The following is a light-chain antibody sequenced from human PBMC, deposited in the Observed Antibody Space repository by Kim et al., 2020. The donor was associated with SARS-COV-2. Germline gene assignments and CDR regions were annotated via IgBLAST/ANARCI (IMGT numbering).Light chain of an antibody. CDR1: RTVLYSSNNKNY. V-gene: IGKV4-1*01. Sequence: DIVMTQSPDSLAVSLGERATINCKSSRTVLYSSNNKNYLAWYQQKPGQPPKLLIYWASTRESGVPDRFSGSGSGTDFTLSISSLQAEDVAVYYCQQYYTTPHTFGQGTKVDIK. J-gene: IGKJ2*01. CDR2: WAS. CDR3: QQYYTTPHT.